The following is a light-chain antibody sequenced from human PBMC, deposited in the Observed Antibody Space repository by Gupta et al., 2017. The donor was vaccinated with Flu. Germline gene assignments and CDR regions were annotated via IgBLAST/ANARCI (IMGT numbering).Light chain of an antibody. V-gene: IGKV1-33*01. Sequence: SSLFASIGDRVTITCQASHDINKNLNWYQHKQGKAPKRLMHGASNLERGVPSRFSGSGSGTHFTFTISSLQPEDIATYYCQHYYNLPLVTFGQGTKLQIK. CDR1: HDINKN. CDR3: QHYYNLPLVT. J-gene: IGKJ2*01. CDR2: GAS.